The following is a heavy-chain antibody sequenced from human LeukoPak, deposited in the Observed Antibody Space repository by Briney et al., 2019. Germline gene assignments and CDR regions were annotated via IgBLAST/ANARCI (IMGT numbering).Heavy chain of an antibody. CDR2: IYHSGST. J-gene: IGHJ3*02. Sequence: SETLSLTCTVSGYSISSGYDWGWIRQPPGKGLEWIGSIYHSGSTYYNPSLKSRVTISVDTSKNQFSLKLSSVTAADTAVYYCARGGPAPHRITLIVVASSTDAFDIWGQGTMVTVSS. CDR3: ARGGPAPHRITLIVVASSTDAFDI. D-gene: IGHD3-22*01. CDR1: GYSISSGYD. V-gene: IGHV4-38-2*02.